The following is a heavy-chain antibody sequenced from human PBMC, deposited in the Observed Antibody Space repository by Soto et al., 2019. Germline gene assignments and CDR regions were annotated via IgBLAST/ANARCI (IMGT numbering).Heavy chain of an antibody. D-gene: IGHD3-9*01. V-gene: IGHV3-15*07. J-gene: IGHJ6*02. Sequence: GGSLRLSCAASGFTFSNAWMNWVLQAPGKGLEWVGRIKSKTDGGTTDYAAPVKGRFTISRDDSKNTLYLQMNSLKTEDTAVYYCTTDLYDILTGNGGFYYYGMDVWGQGTTVTVSS. CDR3: TTDLYDILTGNGGFYYYGMDV. CDR1: GFTFSNAW. CDR2: IKSKTDGGTT.